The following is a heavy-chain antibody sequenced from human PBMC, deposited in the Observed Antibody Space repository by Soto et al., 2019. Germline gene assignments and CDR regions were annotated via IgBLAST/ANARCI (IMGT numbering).Heavy chain of an antibody. CDR2: IFPDDSDT. V-gene: IGHV5-51*01. CDR3: ATSLSPVAGRPLHN. D-gene: IGHD6-19*01. CDR1: GYIIKNYW. J-gene: IGHJ4*02. Sequence: PGESLKISCKASGYIIKNYWIGWVRQMPGQGLEWMGIIFPDDSDTRYSPSFQGHVTISVDKSISTAYVQWSSLRAGDTATYYCATSLSPVAGRPLHNWGQGTLVTVSS.